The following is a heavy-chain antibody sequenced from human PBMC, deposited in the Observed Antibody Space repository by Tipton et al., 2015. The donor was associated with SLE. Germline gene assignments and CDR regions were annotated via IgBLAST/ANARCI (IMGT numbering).Heavy chain of an antibody. CDR2: IYSGGST. D-gene: IGHD6-19*01. J-gene: IGHJ5*02. CDR1: GFTVSSNY. V-gene: IGHV3-66*01. Sequence: SLRLSCAASGFTVSSNYMSWVRQAPGKGLEWVSVIYSGGSTYYADSVKGRFTISRDNSKNTLYLQMNSLRAEDTAVYYYARYFPAGLYSSGWSWGQGTLVTVSS. CDR3: ARYFPAGLYSSGWS.